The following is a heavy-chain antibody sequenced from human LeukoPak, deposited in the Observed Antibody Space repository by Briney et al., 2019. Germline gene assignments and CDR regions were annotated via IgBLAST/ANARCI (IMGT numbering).Heavy chain of an antibody. D-gene: IGHD3-10*01. CDR2: IYHSGST. V-gene: IGHV4-30-2*01. J-gene: IGHJ4*02. Sequence: SETLSLTCAVSGGSISSGGYSWSWIRQPPGKGLEWIGYIYHSGSTYYNPSLKSRVTILVDRSKNQFSLKLSSVTAADTAVYYCAREGDYGSGSRGFDYWGQGTLVTVSS. CDR3: AREGDYGSGSRGFDY. CDR1: GGSISSGGYS.